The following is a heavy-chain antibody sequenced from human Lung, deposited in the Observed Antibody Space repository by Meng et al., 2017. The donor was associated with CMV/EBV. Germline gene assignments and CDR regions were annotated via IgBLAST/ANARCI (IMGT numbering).Heavy chain of an antibody. CDR2: IWYDGSNK. D-gene: IGHD3-3*01. CDR3: AKDHLITIYWGGMDV. J-gene: IGHJ6*02. CDR1: GFTFSSYG. V-gene: IGHV3-33*06. Sequence: RGSLRLSCAASGFTFSSYGMHWVRQAPGKGLEWVAVIWYDGSNKYYADSVKGRFTISRDNSKNTLYLQMSSLRAEDTAVYYCAKDHLITIYWGGMDVWGQGTTVTVSS.